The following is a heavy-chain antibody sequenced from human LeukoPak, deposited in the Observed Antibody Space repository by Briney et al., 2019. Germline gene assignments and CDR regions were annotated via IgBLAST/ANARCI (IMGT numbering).Heavy chain of an antibody. V-gene: IGHV1-2*02. CDR2: INPNSGGT. D-gene: IGHD6-13*01. CDR3: ARGWSTVRGYYFDY. J-gene: IGHJ4*02. CDR1: GYTFTGYY. Sequence: ASVKVSCKASGYTFTGYYMHWVRQAPGQGLEWMGWINPNSGGTNYAQKFQGRVTMTRDTSISAAYMELSRLRSDDTAVYYCARGWSTVRGYYFDYWGQGTLVTVSS.